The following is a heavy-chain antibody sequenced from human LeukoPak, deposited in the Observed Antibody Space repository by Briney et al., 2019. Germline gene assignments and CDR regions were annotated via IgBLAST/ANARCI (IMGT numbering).Heavy chain of an antibody. CDR1: GFTFTSSA. J-gene: IGHJ5*02. CDR2: IFVGSGNT. V-gene: IGHV1-58*01. CDR3: AAGAYVLRYFDWLPSSPFDP. Sequence: GTSVKVTCKASGFTFTSSAVQWVRQARGQRLEWIGWIFVGSGNTNYAQKFQERVTITRDMSTSTAYMELSSLRSEDTAVYYCAAGAYVLRYFDWLPSSPFDPWGQGTLVTVSS. D-gene: IGHD3-9*01.